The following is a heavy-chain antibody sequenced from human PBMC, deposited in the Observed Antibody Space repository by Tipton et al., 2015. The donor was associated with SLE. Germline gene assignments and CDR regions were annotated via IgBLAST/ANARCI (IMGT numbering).Heavy chain of an antibody. CDR1: GGSISSYY. Sequence: TLSLTCTVSGGSISSYYWSWIRQPPGKGLEWIGYIYYSGSTNYNPSLKSRVTISVDTSKSQFSLKLSSVTAADTAMYYCARGNPSLFDYWGQGTLVTVSS. V-gene: IGHV4-59*01. D-gene: IGHD1-14*01. CDR3: ARGNPSLFDY. CDR2: IYYSGST. J-gene: IGHJ4*02.